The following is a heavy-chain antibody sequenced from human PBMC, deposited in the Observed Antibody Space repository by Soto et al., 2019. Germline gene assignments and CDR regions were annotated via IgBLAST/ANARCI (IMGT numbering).Heavy chain of an antibody. V-gene: IGHV3-23*01. D-gene: IGHD6-13*01. Sequence: EVQLLDSGGGLVQPGGPLRLSCAAAGFTFSIYAMSWVRQAPGKGLEWVSAISGGGGSTYYADSVKGRFTISRDNSKNTLYLQMNSLRADDTAVYYCAKATRGGAATLIRDYWGQGTLVTVSS. J-gene: IGHJ4*02. CDR3: AKATRGGAATLIRDY. CDR2: ISGGGGST. CDR1: GFTFSIYA.